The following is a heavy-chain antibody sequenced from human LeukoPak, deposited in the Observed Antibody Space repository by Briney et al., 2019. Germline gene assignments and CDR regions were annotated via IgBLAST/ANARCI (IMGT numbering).Heavy chain of an antibody. D-gene: IGHD3-16*02. CDR1: GFTFSNYA. Sequence: GGSLRLSCAASGFTFSNYAIHWVRQAPDKGLEWVAVVSYDGSNKYYADSVKGRFTVSRDNSKNTLYLQTNSLRAEDTAVYYCAIGDSLGELSSSFEYWGQGTLVTVSS. V-gene: IGHV3-30*04. CDR3: AIGDSLGELSSSFEY. CDR2: VSYDGSNK. J-gene: IGHJ4*02.